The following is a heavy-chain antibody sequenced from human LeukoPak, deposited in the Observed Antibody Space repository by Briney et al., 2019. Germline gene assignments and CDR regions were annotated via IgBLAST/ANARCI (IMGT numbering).Heavy chain of an antibody. D-gene: IGHD1/OR15-1a*01. J-gene: IGHJ4*02. V-gene: IGHV4-4*07. CDR3: ARGEHSVDS. CDR1: GGAIRSHY. CDR2: IYSSGYS. Sequence: SETLSLTCTVSGGAIRSHYWNWIRQPARKGLGWIGRIYSSGYSNDNPFLKSRITMSVDMSKNQSSLRLNSVTAADTAVYYCARGEHSVDSWGQGMLVTVSS.